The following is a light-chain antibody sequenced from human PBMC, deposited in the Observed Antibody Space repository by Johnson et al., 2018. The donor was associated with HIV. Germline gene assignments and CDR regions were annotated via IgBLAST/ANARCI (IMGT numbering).Light chain of an antibody. CDR3: GTGDSSLSAYV. Sequence: HSVLTQPPSVSAAPGQKVTISCSGSSSNIGNNYVSWYQQLPGTAPTLLIYENNKRPSGLPDRFSGSKSGTSAPLGITGIKTGDEADYYCGTGDSSLSAYVVGTGTKVTVL. CDR1: SSNIGNNY. V-gene: IGLV1-51*02. CDR2: ENN. J-gene: IGLJ1*01.